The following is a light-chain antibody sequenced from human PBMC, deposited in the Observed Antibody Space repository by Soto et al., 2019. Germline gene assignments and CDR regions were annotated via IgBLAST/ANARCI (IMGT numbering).Light chain of an antibody. CDR2: DVT. J-gene: IGLJ1*01. CDR3: SSYTSSSPYV. V-gene: IGLV2-14*01. CDR1: SSDVGGYKY. Sequence: QSALTQPASVSGSPGQSITISCTGTSSDVGGYKYVSWYQQHPDKAPKLIIYDVTNRPSGISNRFSGSKSGNTASLTISGLHADDEADYYCSSYTSSSPYVFGTGTKLTVL.